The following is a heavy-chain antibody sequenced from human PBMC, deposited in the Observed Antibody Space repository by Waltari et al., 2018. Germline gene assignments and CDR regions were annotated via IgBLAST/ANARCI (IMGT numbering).Heavy chain of an antibody. CDR1: GGSISSSRYY. V-gene: IGHV4-39*01. Sequence: QLQLQESGPGLVKPSETLSLTCTVSGGSISSSRYYWGWIRQPPGKGLEWIGSIYYSGSTYYNPSLKSRVTISVDTSKNQFSLKLSSVTAADTAVYYCARLGSGNSHLHFDYWGQGTLVTVSS. CDR2: IYYSGST. CDR3: ARLGSGNSHLHFDY. D-gene: IGHD6-19*01. J-gene: IGHJ4*02.